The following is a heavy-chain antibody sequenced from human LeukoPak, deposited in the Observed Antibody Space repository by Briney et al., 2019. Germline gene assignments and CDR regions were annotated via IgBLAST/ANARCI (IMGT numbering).Heavy chain of an antibody. CDR2: MNPNSGNT. CDR3: ARGPDYGDFSFYYYMDV. V-gene: IGHV1-8*01. Sequence: ASVKVSCKASGYTFTSYDINWVRQATGQGLEWMGWMNPNSGNTGYAQKFQGGVTMTRNTSISTAYMELSSLRSEDTAVYYCARGPDYGDFSFYYYMDVWGKGTTVTVSS. D-gene: IGHD4-17*01. J-gene: IGHJ6*03. CDR1: GYTFTSYD.